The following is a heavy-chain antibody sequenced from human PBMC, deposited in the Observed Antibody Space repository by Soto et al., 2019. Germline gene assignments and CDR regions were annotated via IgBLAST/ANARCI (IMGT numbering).Heavy chain of an antibody. J-gene: IGHJ6*02. Sequence: PGESLKISCKGSGYSFTSYWISWVRQMPGKGLEWMGRIDPSDSYTNYSPSFQGHVTISADKSISTAYLQWSSLKASDTAMYYCARRGDLYYYYYGMDVWGQGTTVTVSS. CDR1: GYSFTSYW. CDR3: ARRGDLYYYYYGMDV. CDR2: IDPSDSYT. V-gene: IGHV5-10-1*01.